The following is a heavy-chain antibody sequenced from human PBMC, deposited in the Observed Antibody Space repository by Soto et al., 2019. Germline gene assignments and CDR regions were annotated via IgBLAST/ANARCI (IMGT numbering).Heavy chain of an antibody. V-gene: IGHV3-23*01. Sequence: GSLRLSCAASGFTFDNYAMSWVRQAPGKGLEWVSAISGSGDRTYYADSVKGRFTISRDNSKNTLYLQMNSLRAEDTAVYYCAKDSNKYSSSLRGRYFDYWGQGIGVTVSS. CDR1: GFTFDNYA. J-gene: IGHJ4*02. CDR3: AKDSNKYSSSLRGRYFDY. CDR2: ISGSGDRT. D-gene: IGHD4-4*01.